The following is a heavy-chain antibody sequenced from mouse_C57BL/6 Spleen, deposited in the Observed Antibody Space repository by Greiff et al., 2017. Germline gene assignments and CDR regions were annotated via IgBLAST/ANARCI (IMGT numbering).Heavy chain of an antibody. J-gene: IGHJ4*01. Sequence: QVQLQQPGAELVMPGASVKLSCKASGYTFTSYWMHWVKQRPGQGLEWIGEIDPSDSYTNYNQKFKGKSTLTVDKSSSTAYMQLSSLTSEDSAVYYCARSGDYDNAMDDWGQGTSVTVSS. CDR2: IDPSDSYT. D-gene: IGHD2-4*01. CDR1: GYTFTSYW. V-gene: IGHV1-69*01. CDR3: ARSGDYDNAMDD.